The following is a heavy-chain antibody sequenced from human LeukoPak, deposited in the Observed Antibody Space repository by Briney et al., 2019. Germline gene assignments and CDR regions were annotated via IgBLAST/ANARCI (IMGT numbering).Heavy chain of an antibody. CDR2: INSDGRRT. V-gene: IGHV3-74*01. CDR3: VRGGRAFDI. D-gene: IGHD3-16*01. CDR1: GFTFSSYW. J-gene: IGHJ3*02. Sequence: GGSLRLSCAASGFTFSSYWMHWVRQVPGRGLVWVSHINSDGRRTNSADSVKGRFTISRDNAKNTLYLQMNSLRADDTAVYYCVRGGRAFDIWGHGTMVTVSS.